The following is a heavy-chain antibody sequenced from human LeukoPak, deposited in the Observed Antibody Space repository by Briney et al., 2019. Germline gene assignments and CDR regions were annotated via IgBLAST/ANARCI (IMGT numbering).Heavy chain of an antibody. Sequence: GGXLRLSCAASGFTFDDYAMHWVRQAPGKGLEWVSGISWNSGSIVYADSVKGRFTISRDNAKNSLYLQMNSLRAEDMALYYCAKGYCSSTSCYAGSLDYWGQGTLVTVSS. J-gene: IGHJ4*02. D-gene: IGHD2-2*01. CDR1: GFTFDDYA. CDR2: ISWNSGSI. CDR3: AKGYCSSTSCYAGSLDY. V-gene: IGHV3-9*03.